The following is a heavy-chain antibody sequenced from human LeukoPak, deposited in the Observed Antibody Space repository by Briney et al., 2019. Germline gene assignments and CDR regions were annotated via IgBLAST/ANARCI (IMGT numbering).Heavy chain of an antibody. CDR2: ISSSSSFI. CDR1: GFTFSNYG. Sequence: GGSLRLSCAASGFTFSNYGMNWVRQAPGQGLEWISYISSSSSFIYHADSVKGRFTISRDNDKNSLYLQMNSLRDEDTAVYYCARVGLGDRYDNWLDPWGQGTLVTVSS. CDR3: ARVGLGDRYDNWLDP. J-gene: IGHJ5*02. D-gene: IGHD2-21*02. V-gene: IGHV3-21*05.